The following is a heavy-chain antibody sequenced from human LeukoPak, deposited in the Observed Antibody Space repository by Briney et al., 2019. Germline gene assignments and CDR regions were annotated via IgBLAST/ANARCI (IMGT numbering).Heavy chain of an antibody. Sequence: GGSLRLSCAASGFTFSSYWMSWVRQAPGKGLEWVANIKQDGSEKYYVDSVKGRFTISRDNSKNTLYLQMNSLRAEDTAVYFCAKSRSGSANWALQIFDNWGQGTLVTVSS. CDR3: AKSRSGSANWALQIFDN. CDR2: IKQDGSEK. V-gene: IGHV3-7*03. J-gene: IGHJ4*02. D-gene: IGHD1-1*01. CDR1: GFTFSSYW.